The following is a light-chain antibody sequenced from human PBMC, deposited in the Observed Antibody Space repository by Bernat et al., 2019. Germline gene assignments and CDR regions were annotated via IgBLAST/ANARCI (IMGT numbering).Light chain of an antibody. CDR3: QAWDSSTGV. V-gene: IGLV3-1*01. Sequence: SYEPTQPPSVSVSPGQTASITCSGDKLGSKYTCWYQQKPGQSPVVVIYQDDKRPSGIPERFSGSHSGNTATLTISGAQAMDEADYYCQAWDSSTGVFGGGTKLTVL. CDR2: QDD. J-gene: IGLJ3*02. CDR1: KLGSKY.